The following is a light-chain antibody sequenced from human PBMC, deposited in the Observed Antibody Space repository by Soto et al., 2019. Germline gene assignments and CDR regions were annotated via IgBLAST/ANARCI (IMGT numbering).Light chain of an antibody. CDR1: SSNVGSYNY. Sequence: QPVLTQPASVSGSPGQSITISCTGTSSNVGSYNYVSWYQQHPGKAPKLMIYEVSNRPSGVSNRFSGSKSGNTASLTISGLQAEDEADYYCSSYTSSSTLEVFGGGTQLTVL. CDR2: EVS. CDR3: SSYTSSSTLEV. V-gene: IGLV2-14*01. J-gene: IGLJ3*02.